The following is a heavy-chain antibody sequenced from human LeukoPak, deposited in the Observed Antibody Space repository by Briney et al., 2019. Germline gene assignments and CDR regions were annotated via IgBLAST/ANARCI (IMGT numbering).Heavy chain of an antibody. CDR3: ARDRGGSYSAIDY. J-gene: IGHJ4*02. V-gene: IGHV3-48*04. Sequence: GGSLRLSCAASGFTFSSYSLNWVRQAPGKGLEWVSFIRSSSITIYYADSVKGRFTISRDNAEKSLYLQMNSLRAEDTAVYYCARDRGGSYSAIDYWGQGTLVTVSS. CDR1: GFTFSSYS. CDR2: IRSSSITI. D-gene: IGHD2-15*01.